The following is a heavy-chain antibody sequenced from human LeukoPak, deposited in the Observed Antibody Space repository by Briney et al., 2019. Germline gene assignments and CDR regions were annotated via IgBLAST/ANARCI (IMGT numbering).Heavy chain of an antibody. J-gene: IGHJ4*02. Sequence: GGSLRLSCAASGFTFSSYWMSWVRQAPGKGLGWVANIKQDGSEKYYVDSVKGRFTISRDNAKNSLYLQMNSLRAEDTAVYYCATEGAAAAPEFDYWGQGTLVTVSS. V-gene: IGHV3-7*03. CDR3: ATEGAAAAPEFDY. CDR2: IKQDGSEK. D-gene: IGHD6-13*01. CDR1: GFTFSSYW.